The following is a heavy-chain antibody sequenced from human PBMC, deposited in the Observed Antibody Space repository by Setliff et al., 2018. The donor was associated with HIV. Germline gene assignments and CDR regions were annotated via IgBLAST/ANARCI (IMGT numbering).Heavy chain of an antibody. CDR1: GFAFSTYW. D-gene: IGHD3-22*01. CDR2: IKQDER. CDR3: AGSRGYFVQDD. Sequence: PGGSLRLSCAASGFAFSTYWMSWVRQAPGKGLEWVAIIKQDERRYVDSVKGRFTISRYDARNSLYLQMNNLRVEDTAVYNCAGSRGYFVQDDWGQGTLVTVSS. V-gene: IGHV3-7*01. J-gene: IGHJ4*02.